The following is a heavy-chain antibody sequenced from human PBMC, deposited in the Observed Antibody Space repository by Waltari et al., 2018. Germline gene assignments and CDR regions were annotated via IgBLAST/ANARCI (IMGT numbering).Heavy chain of an antibody. CDR1: GFTFSLYW. Sequence: QLEESGGGLVQPGGSLRLPCAASGFTFSLYWMHWVRQSPGKGLVWVSRIQTDGSNIDYADAVKGRFTISRDNAKNTVYLQMNRLRAEDTAVYYCAAGGGIDFLGQGTLVTVSS. D-gene: IGHD3-16*01. CDR3: AAGGGIDF. CDR2: IQTDGSNI. J-gene: IGHJ4*02. V-gene: IGHV3-74*01.